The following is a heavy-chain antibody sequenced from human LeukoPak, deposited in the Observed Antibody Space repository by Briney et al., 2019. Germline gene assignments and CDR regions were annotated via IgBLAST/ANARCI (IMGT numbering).Heavy chain of an antibody. J-gene: IGHJ5*02. D-gene: IGHD2-2*02. CDR2: FDPEDGET. V-gene: IGHV1-24*01. CDR1: GYTLTELS. Sequence: ASVKVSCKLSGYTLTELSMHWVRQAPGKGLEWLGGFDPEDGETTYAQKFQGRVTMTENTSTDTAYKELSSLRSEDTAVYYCATGRVVPAAIERWFDPWGQGTLVTVSS. CDR3: ATGRVVPAAIERWFDP.